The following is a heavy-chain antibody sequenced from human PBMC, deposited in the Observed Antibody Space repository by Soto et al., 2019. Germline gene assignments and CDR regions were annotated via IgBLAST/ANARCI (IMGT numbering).Heavy chain of an antibody. J-gene: IGHJ3*02. CDR3: AKDRSGTTADAFDI. Sequence: EVQLLESGGGLVQPGGSLRLSCAASGFPFSTYALNWVRQAPGKGLEWVSTITNSGGITYYADSVKGRFTISRDNSQKTLYLQMNSLRAEDSAIYDCAKDRSGTTADAFDIWGQGTMVTVSS. CDR1: GFPFSTYA. D-gene: IGHD1-1*01. CDR2: ITNSGGIT. V-gene: IGHV3-23*01.